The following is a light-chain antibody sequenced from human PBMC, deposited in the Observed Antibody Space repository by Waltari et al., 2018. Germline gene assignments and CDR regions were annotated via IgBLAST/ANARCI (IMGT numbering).Light chain of an antibody. J-gene: IGLJ3*02. CDR3: QTGGHGTWV. CDR2: VNSEGSK. V-gene: IGLV4-69*01. Sequence: QLVLTQSPSASASLGASVKLTCTLSSGHRSYVIAWHQQQPEKGPRFLMQVNSEGSKSKGDKIPDRSSGSGSGAEPYLTISSLQSEDEADYYCQTGGHGTWVFGGGTKLTVL. CDR1: SGHRSYV.